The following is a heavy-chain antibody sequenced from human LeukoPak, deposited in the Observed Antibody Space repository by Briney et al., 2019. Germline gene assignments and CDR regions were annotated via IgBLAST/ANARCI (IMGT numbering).Heavy chain of an antibody. CDR2: ISSSGSTK. V-gene: IGHV3-48*03. D-gene: IGHD1-1*01. CDR3: AKPYPTLTTSAVLDN. CDR1: GFTFSSYE. J-gene: IGHJ4*02. Sequence: GGSLRLSCAASGFTFSSYEMNWVRQAPGKGLEWVSYISSSGSTKYYADSVKGRFTISRDNAKNSLYLQMNNLRAEDTAVYYCAKPYPTLTTSAVLDNWGQGTLVTVSS.